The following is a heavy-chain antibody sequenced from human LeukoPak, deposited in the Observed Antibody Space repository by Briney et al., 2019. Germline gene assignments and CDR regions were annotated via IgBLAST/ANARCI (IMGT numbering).Heavy chain of an antibody. CDR1: GYTFTSYA. V-gene: IGHV1-3*01. CDR3: ARDLVGAKNYYYCGMDV. D-gene: IGHD1-26*01. J-gene: IGHJ6*04. Sequence: GASVKVSCKASGYTFTSYAMHWVRQAPGQRLEWMGWINAGNGNTKYSQKFQGRVTITRDTSASTAYMELSSLRSEDTAVYYCARDLVGAKNYYYCGMDVWGKGTTVTVSS. CDR2: INAGNGNT.